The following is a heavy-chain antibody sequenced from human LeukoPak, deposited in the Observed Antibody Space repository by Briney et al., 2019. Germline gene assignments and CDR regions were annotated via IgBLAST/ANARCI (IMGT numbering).Heavy chain of an antibody. CDR3: ARYSGSGYFDY. J-gene: IGHJ4*02. CDR1: GFTFSSYG. CDR2: IWYDGSNK. Sequence: TGGSLRLSCAASGFTFSSYGMHWVRQAPGKGLEWMAVIWYDGSNKYYADSVKGRFTISRDNSKNTLYLQMNSLRAEDTAVYYCARYSGSGYFDYWGQGTLVTVSS. V-gene: IGHV3-33*01. D-gene: IGHD1-26*01.